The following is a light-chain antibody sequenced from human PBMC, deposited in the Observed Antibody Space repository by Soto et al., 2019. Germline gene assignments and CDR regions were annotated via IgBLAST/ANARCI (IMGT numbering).Light chain of an antibody. CDR1: QCISSN. Sequence: EIVMTQSPATLSVSPGERATLSCRASQCISSNVAWYQQKPGQAPRLLIYGASTRATGIRARFSGSGSGTEFTLTISSLQSENFAVYYCQQYNNWPRTFGQGTKVEIK. CDR3: QQYNNWPRT. J-gene: IGKJ1*01. V-gene: IGKV3-15*01. CDR2: GAS.